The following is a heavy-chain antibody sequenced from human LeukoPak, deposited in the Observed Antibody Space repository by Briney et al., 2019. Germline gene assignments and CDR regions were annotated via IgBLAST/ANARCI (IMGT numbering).Heavy chain of an antibody. CDR2: IIPILGIP. Sequence: SVKVSCKASGGTFSSYAISWVRQAPGQGLEWMGRIIPILGIPNYAQKFQGRVTITADKSTSTAYMELSSLRSEDTAVYYCARGLLELTPMGFESVSYYYYGMDVWGQGTTVTVSS. V-gene: IGHV1-69*04. D-gene: IGHD1-7*01. J-gene: IGHJ6*02. CDR3: ARGLLELTPMGFESVSYYYYGMDV. CDR1: GGTFSSYA.